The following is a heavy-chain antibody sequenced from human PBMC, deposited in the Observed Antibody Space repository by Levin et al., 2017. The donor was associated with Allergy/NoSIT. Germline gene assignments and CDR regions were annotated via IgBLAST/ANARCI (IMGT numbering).Heavy chain of an antibody. V-gene: IGHV4-59*01. CDR1: GRSIRSYY. CDR3: ARGEFWSGLDY. D-gene: IGHD3-3*01. J-gene: IGHJ4*02. Sequence: PSQTLSLTCTVSGRSIRSYYWSWIRQPPGKGLEWIGYIYYNGNTNYNPSLKSRVTMSIDTSENQFSLKLSSVTAADTAVYYCARGEFWSGLDYWGQGALVTVSS. CDR2: IYYNGNT.